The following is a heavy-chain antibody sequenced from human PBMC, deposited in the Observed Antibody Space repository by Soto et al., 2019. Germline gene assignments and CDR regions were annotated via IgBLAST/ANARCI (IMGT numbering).Heavy chain of an antibody. J-gene: IGHJ4*02. CDR3: AKDPVTYFWSGYSDY. V-gene: IGHV3-23*01. CDR2: ISGSGGST. CDR1: GFTFSSYA. Sequence: GSLRLSCPASGFTFSSYAMSWVRQAPGKGLEWVSAISGSGGSTYYADSVKGRFTISRDNSKNTLYLQMNSLRADDTAVYYCAKDPVTYFWSGYSDYWGQGTLVNVSS. D-gene: IGHD3-3*01.